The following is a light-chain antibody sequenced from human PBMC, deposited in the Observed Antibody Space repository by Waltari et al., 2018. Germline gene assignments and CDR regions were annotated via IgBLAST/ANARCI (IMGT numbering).Light chain of an antibody. Sequence: QSALTQPASVSGSPGQSITISCTGTSSDVGGYKYVSWYQHHPGKAPKLMIYDVSNRPSGVSSRVSGSKSGNTASLTISGLQAEDEADYYCSSYTTSNTLVFGTGTNVIVL. J-gene: IGLJ1*01. CDR1: SSDVGGYKY. V-gene: IGLV2-14*03. CDR3: SSYTTSNTLV. CDR2: DVS.